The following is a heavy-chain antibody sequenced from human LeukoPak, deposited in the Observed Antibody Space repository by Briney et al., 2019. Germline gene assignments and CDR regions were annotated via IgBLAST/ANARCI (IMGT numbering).Heavy chain of an antibody. Sequence: GGSLRLSCAASGFTFSSYGMHWVRQAPGKGLEWVAVIWYDGSNKYYADSVKGRFTISRDNSKNTLYLQMNSLRAEDTAVYYCARDRIFGVVSPWDVWGKGTTVTVSS. J-gene: IGHJ6*04. CDR1: GFTFSSYG. V-gene: IGHV3-33*01. CDR2: IWYDGSNK. D-gene: IGHD3-3*02. CDR3: ARDRIFGVVSPWDV.